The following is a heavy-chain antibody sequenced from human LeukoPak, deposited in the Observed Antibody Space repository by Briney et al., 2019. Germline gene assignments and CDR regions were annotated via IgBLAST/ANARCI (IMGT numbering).Heavy chain of an antibody. CDR1: GGSISSSSYY. CDR3: ARGGVRLGGVPKYYYYYMDV. V-gene: IGHV4-39*07. D-gene: IGHD3-10*01. CDR2: IYYSGST. J-gene: IGHJ6*03. Sequence: SETLSLTCTVSGGSISSSSYYWGWIRQPPGKGLEWIGSIYYSGSTYYNPSLKSRVTISVDTSKNQFSLKLSSVTAADTAVYYCARGGVRLGGVPKYYYYYMDVWGKGTTVTVSS.